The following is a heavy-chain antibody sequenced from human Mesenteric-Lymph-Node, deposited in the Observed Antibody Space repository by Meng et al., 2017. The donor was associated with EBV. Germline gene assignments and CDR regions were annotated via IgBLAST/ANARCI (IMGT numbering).Heavy chain of an antibody. CDR3: ARNLSEVVGGSNYFDY. D-gene: IGHD2-15*01. J-gene: IGHJ4*02. CDR2: INHSGST. V-gene: IGHV4-34*01. Sequence: QVQLQQWGAGLLKPSETLSLTSAVYRGSFSGFHWSWIRQPPGRGLQWIGEINHSGSTNYNPSLKSRVTISVDTSKNQFSLKVNSLTAADTAVYYCARNLSEVVGGSNYFDYWGQGTLVTVSS. CDR1: RGSFSGFH.